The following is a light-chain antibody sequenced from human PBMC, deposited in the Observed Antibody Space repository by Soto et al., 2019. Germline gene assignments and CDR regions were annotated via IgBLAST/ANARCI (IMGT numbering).Light chain of an antibody. Sequence: EIVLTQSPATLSLSPGERATLSCRASQSVSSYLAWYQQKPGQAPRLLIYDASNRATGIPARFSGSGSGTDFTLTISSLEPEDFAGYYCQQRSNWPSFTFEPGTTVPIQ. V-gene: IGKV3-11*01. CDR1: QSVSSY. CDR3: QQRSNWPSFT. J-gene: IGKJ3*01. CDR2: DAS.